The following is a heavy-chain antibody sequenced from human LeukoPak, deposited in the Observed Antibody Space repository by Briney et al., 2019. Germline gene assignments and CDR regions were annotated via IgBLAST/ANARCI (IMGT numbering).Heavy chain of an antibody. Sequence: GGSLRLSCAASGFTFSSYGMHWVRQAPGKGLEWVANIKQDGSEKYYVDSVKGRFTISRDNAKNSLYLQMNSLRAEDTAVYYCARNFWSGPAGYWGQGTLVTVSS. J-gene: IGHJ4*02. D-gene: IGHD3-3*01. CDR1: GFTFSSYG. V-gene: IGHV3-7*01. CDR2: IKQDGSEK. CDR3: ARNFWSGPAGY.